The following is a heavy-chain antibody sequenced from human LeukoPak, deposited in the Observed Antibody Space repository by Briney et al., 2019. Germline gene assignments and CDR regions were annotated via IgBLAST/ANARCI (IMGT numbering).Heavy chain of an antibody. CDR2: IWYDGSNK. CDR1: GFTFSSYG. Sequence: SGRSLRLSCAASGFTFSSYGMHWVHQAPGKGLEWVAVIWYDGSNKYYADSVKGRFTISRDNSKNTLYLQMNSLRAEDTAVYYCAKVLVGNDAFDIWGQGTMVTVSS. CDR3: AKVLVGNDAFDI. D-gene: IGHD2-2*01. V-gene: IGHV3-33*06. J-gene: IGHJ3*02.